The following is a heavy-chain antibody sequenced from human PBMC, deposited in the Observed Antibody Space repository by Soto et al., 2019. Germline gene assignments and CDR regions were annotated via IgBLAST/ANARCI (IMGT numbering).Heavy chain of an antibody. J-gene: IGHJ4*01. D-gene: IGHD2-15*01. Sequence: ASVKVSCKASVFSVDTTYFIHWVRRAPGQGLEWMGSINPNSGDTNYAQNFRGRVTMTRDTSISTAYMEVSSLTSDGTAVYYCGGHGSGPSPHVGHWGHGTVVT. CDR2: INPNSGDT. CDR1: VFSVDTTYF. V-gene: IGHV1-2*02. CDR3: GGHGSGPSPHVGH.